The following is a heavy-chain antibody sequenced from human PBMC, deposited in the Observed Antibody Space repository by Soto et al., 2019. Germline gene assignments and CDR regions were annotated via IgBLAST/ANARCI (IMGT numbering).Heavy chain of an antibody. CDR1: GFTFSSYA. J-gene: IGHJ6*02. CDR2: ISYDGSST. Sequence: GGSLRLSCAASGFTFSSYAMHWVRQAPGKGLEWVAVISYDGSSTYYADSVKGRFTISRDNSKNTLFMQMNSLRAEDTAVYYCARGDHSSSSSSLYGMDVWGQGTTVTVSS. CDR3: ARGDHSSSSSSLYGMDV. V-gene: IGHV3-30-3*01. D-gene: IGHD6-6*01.